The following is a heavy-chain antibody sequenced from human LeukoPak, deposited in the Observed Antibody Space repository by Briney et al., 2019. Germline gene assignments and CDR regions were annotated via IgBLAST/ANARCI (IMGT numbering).Heavy chain of an antibody. V-gene: IGHV4-59*08. CDR1: GGSISSYY. Sequence: SEPLSLTCTVSGGSISSYYWSWIRQPPGKGLEWIGYIYYSGRTNYNPSLKSRVTISVDTSKNQFSLKLSSVTAADTAVYYCAREAVARASFDLWGRGTLVTVSS. CDR3: AREAVARASFDL. CDR2: IYYSGRT. J-gene: IGHJ2*01. D-gene: IGHD6-19*01.